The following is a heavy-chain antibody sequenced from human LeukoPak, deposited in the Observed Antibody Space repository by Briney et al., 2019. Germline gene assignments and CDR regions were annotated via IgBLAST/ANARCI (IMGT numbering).Heavy chain of an antibody. CDR1: GFTFDDYA. V-gene: IGHV3-9*01. D-gene: IGHD6-19*01. CDR2: ISWNSGSI. J-gene: IGHJ5*02. Sequence: PGRSLRLSCAASGFTFDDYAMHWVRQAPRKGLEWVSGISWNSGSIGYADSVKGRFTISRDNAKNSLYLQMNSLRAEDTALYYCAKDGRRIAVAGTCWFDPWGQGTLVTVSS. CDR3: AKDGRRIAVAGTCWFDP.